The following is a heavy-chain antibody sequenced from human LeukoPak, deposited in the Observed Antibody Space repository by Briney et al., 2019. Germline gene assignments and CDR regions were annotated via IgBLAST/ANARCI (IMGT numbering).Heavy chain of an antibody. Sequence: GASVKVSCKASGYTFTSYAMHWVRQAPGQRLEWMGWVNAGNGNTKYSQKFQGRVTITRDTSASTAYMELSSLRSEDTAVYYCARARFLEWLSTFDPWGQGTLVTVSS. V-gene: IGHV1-3*01. CDR2: VNAGNGNT. CDR1: GYTFTSYA. CDR3: ARARFLEWLSTFDP. J-gene: IGHJ5*02. D-gene: IGHD3-3*01.